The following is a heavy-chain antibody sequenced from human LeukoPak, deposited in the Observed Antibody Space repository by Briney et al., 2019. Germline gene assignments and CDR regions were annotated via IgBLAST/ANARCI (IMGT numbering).Heavy chain of an antibody. J-gene: IGHJ6*03. CDR3: ARGPPRGNYSYMDV. V-gene: IGHV3-13*01. Sequence: PGGSLRLSRAASAFTSSSFDMHWVRQPAGQVMEWVATIGTASATYYPGSVEGRLTLSRDNAKNSLYLQMNSQTAADTAVYYCARGPPRGNYSYMDVWGKGTPVTVSS. CDR1: AFTSSSFD. D-gene: IGHD1-1*01. CDR2: IGTASAT.